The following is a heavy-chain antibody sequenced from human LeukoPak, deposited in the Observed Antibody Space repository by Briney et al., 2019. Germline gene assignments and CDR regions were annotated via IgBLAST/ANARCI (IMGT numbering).Heavy chain of an antibody. D-gene: IGHD2-15*01. CDR2: IYYSGST. J-gene: IGHJ2*01. CDR1: LGSISRYY. CDR3: ARTYSKYFDL. V-gene: IGHV4-59*08. Sequence: PSETLSLTCMLSLGSISRYYWSWIRQPPAKGLAGMGYIYYSGSTNYNPSLKSRVTISVDTPKNQFSLKLSSVTAADTAVYYCARTYSKYFDLWGRGTLVTVSS.